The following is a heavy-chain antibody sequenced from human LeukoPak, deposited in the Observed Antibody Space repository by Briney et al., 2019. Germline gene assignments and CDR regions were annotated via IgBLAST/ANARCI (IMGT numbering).Heavy chain of an antibody. CDR1: GFTFSSYA. CDR2: ISYDGSNK. CDR3: ASLYYYDSSGYYEDY. Sequence: HPGGSLRLSCAASGFTFSSYAMHWVRQAPGKGLEWVAVISYDGSNKYYADSVKGRFTISRDNSKNTLYLQMNSLRAEDTAVYYCASLYYYDSSGYYEDYWGQGTLVTVSS. J-gene: IGHJ4*02. V-gene: IGHV3-30-3*01. D-gene: IGHD3-22*01.